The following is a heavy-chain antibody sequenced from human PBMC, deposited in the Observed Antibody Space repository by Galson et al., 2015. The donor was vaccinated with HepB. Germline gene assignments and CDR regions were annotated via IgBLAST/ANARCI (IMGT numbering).Heavy chain of an antibody. Sequence: SLRLSCAASGFTFSTYAMNWVRQAPGEGLEWVSTIRNSGGSTYYADSVKGRFTISRDNSKNTLYLQMNSLKVEDTALYYCAKSSCSGGTCTFDYWGQGALVTVSS. CDR3: AKSSCSGGTCTFDY. CDR2: IRNSGGST. J-gene: IGHJ4*02. CDR1: GFTFSTYA. V-gene: IGHV3-23*01. D-gene: IGHD2-15*01.